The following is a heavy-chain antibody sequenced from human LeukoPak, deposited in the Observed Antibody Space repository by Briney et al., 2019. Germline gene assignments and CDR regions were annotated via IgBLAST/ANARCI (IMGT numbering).Heavy chain of an antibody. V-gene: IGHV4-31*03. D-gene: IGHD3-22*01. Sequence: SQTLSLTCTVSGGSISSGGYYWSWIRQHPGKGLEWIGYIYYSGSTYYNPSLKSRVTISVDTSKNQFSLKLSSVTAADTAVYYCARVAYYYDGSGYYYGDWFDPWGQGTLVTVSS. CDR2: IYYSGST. CDR3: ARVAYYYDGSGYYYGDWFDP. CDR1: GGSISSGGYY. J-gene: IGHJ5*02.